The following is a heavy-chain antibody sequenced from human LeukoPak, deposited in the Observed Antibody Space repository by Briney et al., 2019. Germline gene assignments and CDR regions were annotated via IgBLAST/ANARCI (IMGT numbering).Heavy chain of an antibody. J-gene: IGHJ4*02. CDR3: AAVASSWYPFDY. V-gene: IGHV3-11*01. CDR1: GFTFSDYY. CDR2: ISSSGSTI. D-gene: IGHD6-13*01. Sequence: GGSLRLSCAASGFTFSDYYMSRIRQAPGKGLEWVSYISSSGSTIYYADSVKGRFTISRDNAKNSLYLQMNSLRAEDTAVYYCAAVASSWYPFDYWGQGTLVTVSS.